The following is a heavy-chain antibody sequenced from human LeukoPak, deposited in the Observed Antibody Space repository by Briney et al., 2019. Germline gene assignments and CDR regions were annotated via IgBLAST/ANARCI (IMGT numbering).Heavy chain of an antibody. CDR1: GGSIGSYY. CDR2: IYTSGST. CDR3: ARLGYSGSLYYFDY. Sequence: SETLSLTCTVSGGSIGSYYWSWIRQPPGKGLEWIGYIYTSGSTNYNPSLKSRVTISVDTSKNQFSLKLSSVTAADTAVYYCARLGYSGSLYYFDYWGQGILVTVSS. J-gene: IGHJ4*02. V-gene: IGHV4-4*09. D-gene: IGHD1-26*01.